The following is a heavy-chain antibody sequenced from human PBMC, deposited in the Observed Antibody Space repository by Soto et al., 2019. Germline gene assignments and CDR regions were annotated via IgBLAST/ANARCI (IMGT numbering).Heavy chain of an antibody. V-gene: IGHV4-59*01. CDR1: GGSISSYY. CDR2: IYYSGST. Sequence: SETLSLTCTVSGGSISSYYWSWIRQPPWKGLEWIGYIYYSGSTNYNPSLKSRVTISVDTSKNQFSLKLSSVTAADTAVYYCARDRSKWYLDVWGQGTTVTVSS. D-gene: IGHD2-2*01. J-gene: IGHJ6*02. CDR3: ARDRSKWYLDV.